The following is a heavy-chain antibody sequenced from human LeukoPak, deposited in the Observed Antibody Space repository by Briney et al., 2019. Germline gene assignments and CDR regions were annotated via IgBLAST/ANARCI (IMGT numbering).Heavy chain of an antibody. CDR3: AREYRSSSSFGVDY. D-gene: IGHD6-13*01. Sequence: GASVKVSCKASGYTFTGDYIHWVRQAPGQELEWMGWINPNSGVTKYAQKFQGRVTMTRDTSISTAYMELSRLRSDDTAVYYCAREYRSSSSFGVDYWGQGTLVTVSS. CDR2: INPNSGVT. CDR1: GYTFTGDY. V-gene: IGHV1-2*02. J-gene: IGHJ4*02.